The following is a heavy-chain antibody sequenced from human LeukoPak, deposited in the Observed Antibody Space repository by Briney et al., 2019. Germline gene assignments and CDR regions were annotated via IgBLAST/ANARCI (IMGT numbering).Heavy chain of an antibody. Sequence: ASVKVSCKASGYTFTSYDINWVRQATGQGLEWMGWMNPNSGNTGYAQKFQGRVTITRSTSISTAYMELSSLRSEDTAVYYCARDYPLAYGVPGEASSDYWGQGTLVTVSS. CDR2: MNPNSGNT. CDR1: GYTFTSYD. CDR3: ARDYPLAYGVPGEASSDY. D-gene: IGHD4-17*01. V-gene: IGHV1-8*03. J-gene: IGHJ4*02.